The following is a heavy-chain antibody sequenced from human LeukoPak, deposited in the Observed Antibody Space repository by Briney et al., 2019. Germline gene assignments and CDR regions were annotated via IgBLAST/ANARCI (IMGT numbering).Heavy chain of an antibody. CDR2: MDWDDNK. D-gene: IGHD3-22*01. Sequence: ESGPALVKSTQTLTLTCTFSGFSLKTSGVCVSWIRQPPGKALEWLARMDWDDNKYYSTSLKTRLTISKDTSKNQVVLTMTNMDPVDTATYYCARGLNYDSSGYFKYHFDYWGQGTLVTVSS. J-gene: IGHJ4*02. CDR3: ARGLNYDSSGYFKYHFDY. CDR1: GFSLKTSGVC. V-gene: IGHV2-70*11.